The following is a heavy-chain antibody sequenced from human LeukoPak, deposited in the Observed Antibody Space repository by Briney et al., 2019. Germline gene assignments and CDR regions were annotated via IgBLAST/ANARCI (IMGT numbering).Heavy chain of an antibody. Sequence: GGSLRLPCVVSGFTFTNYVVHWVRQAPGKGLEWVTLVSSDGGIKYYADSVKGRFSVSRDISKNTLYLQMNSLRVDDTAVYYCARDSETTPIHVLGYWGQGTLVTVSS. CDR3: ARDSETTPIHVLGY. J-gene: IGHJ4*02. CDR2: VSSDGGIK. CDR1: GFTFTNYV. D-gene: IGHD2-15*01. V-gene: IGHV3-30-3*01.